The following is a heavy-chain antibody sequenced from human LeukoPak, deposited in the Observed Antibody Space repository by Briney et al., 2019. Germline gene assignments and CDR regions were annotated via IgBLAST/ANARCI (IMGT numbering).Heavy chain of an antibody. D-gene: IGHD2-15*01. CDR2: ISSSSSYI. V-gene: IGHV3-21*01. Sequence: GGSLRLSCAASGFTFSSYSMSWVRQAPGKGLEWVSSISSSSSYIYYADSVKGRFTISRDNAKNSLYLQMNSLRAEDTAVYYCARGDEEYCSGGSCYDLDYWGQGTLVTVSS. CDR3: ARGDEEYCSGGSCYDLDY. CDR1: GFTFSSYS. J-gene: IGHJ4*02.